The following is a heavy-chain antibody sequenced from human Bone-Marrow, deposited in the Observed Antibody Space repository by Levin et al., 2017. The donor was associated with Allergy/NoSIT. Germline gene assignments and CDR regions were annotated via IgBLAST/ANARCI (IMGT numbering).Heavy chain of an antibody. CDR2: IRDDGGEK. D-gene: IGHD4-23*01. CDR3: GVTPRRDPFDD. J-gene: IGHJ4*02. Sequence: PGGSLRLSCAASGFTFRTYWMSWVRQAPGKGLEWVANIRDDGGEKYYVDSVKGRFTISRDNAKDSLYLQMNSLRVEDTAVYYCGVTPRRDPFDDWGQGTLVAVSS. V-gene: IGHV3-7*01. CDR1: GFTFRTYW.